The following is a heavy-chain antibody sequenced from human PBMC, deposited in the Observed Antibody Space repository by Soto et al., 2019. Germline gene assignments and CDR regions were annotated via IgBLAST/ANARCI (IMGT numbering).Heavy chain of an antibody. D-gene: IGHD4-4*01. CDR2: LYWDDDN. Sequence: SGPTLVNPTQALTLTCTFSGFSLRTTGVGVGWIRQPPGNSLECLALLYWDDDNRYNPSLKSRLTLTKDTSKSQVVLTLTNVDPADTATYYCAHNPPKDSRACDIWGKEKIVNVSS. CDR3: AHNPPKDSRACDI. CDR1: GFSLRTTGVG. J-gene: IGHJ3*02. V-gene: IGHV2-5*02.